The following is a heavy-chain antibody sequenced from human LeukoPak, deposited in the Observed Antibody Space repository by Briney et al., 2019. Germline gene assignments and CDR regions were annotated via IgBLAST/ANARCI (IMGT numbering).Heavy chain of an antibody. V-gene: IGHV4-34*01. D-gene: IGHD3-10*01. CDR1: SGSFSGYY. CDR3: ASGQMYYYGSGDPKNWFDP. CDR2: INHSGST. Sequence: SETLSLTCAVYSGSFSGYYWSWIRQPPGKGLEWIGEINHSGSTNYNPSLKSRVTISVDTSKNQFSLKLSSVTAADTAVYYCASGQMYYYGSGDPKNWFDPWGQGTLVTVSS. J-gene: IGHJ5*02.